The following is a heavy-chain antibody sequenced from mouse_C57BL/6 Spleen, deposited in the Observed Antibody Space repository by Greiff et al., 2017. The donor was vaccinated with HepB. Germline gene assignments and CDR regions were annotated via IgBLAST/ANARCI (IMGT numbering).Heavy chain of an antibody. J-gene: IGHJ2*01. V-gene: IGHV1-50*01. CDR3: ARRLRDFDY. Sequence: QVQLQQPGAELVKPGASVKLSCKASGYTFTSYWMQWVKQRPGQGLEWIGEIDPSDSYTNYNQKFKGKATLPVDTSSSTAYMQLSSLTSEDSAVYYCARRLRDFDYWGQGTTLTVSS. D-gene: IGHD3-2*02. CDR1: GYTFTSYW. CDR2: IDPSDSYT.